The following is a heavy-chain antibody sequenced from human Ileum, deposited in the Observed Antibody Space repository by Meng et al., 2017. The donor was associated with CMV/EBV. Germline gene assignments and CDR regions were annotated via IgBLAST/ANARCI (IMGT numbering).Heavy chain of an antibody. Sequence: GESLKISCAASGFTFSNFGMHWVRQAPGKGLVWVSRINSDGSSTSYADSVKGRFTISRDNAKNTLYLQMNSLRVEDTAVYYCARDPGNSGFDPWGQGTLVTVSS. V-gene: IGHV3-74*01. CDR2: INSDGSST. CDR1: GFTFSNFG. D-gene: IGHD4-23*01. J-gene: IGHJ5*02. CDR3: ARDPGNSGFDP.